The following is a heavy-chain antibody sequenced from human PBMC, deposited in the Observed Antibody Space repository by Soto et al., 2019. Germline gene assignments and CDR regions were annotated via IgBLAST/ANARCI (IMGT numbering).Heavy chain of an antibody. CDR1: GGTSSSYA. Sequence: QVQLVQSGAEVKKPGSSVKVSCKASGGTSSSYAISWVRQAPGQGLEWMGGIIPIFGTANYAQKFQGRVTITADESTSTAYMELSSLRSEDTAVYYCARGDCSSTSCRPYYFDYWGQGTLVTVSS. CDR3: ARGDCSSTSCRPYYFDY. V-gene: IGHV1-69*01. CDR2: IIPIFGTA. J-gene: IGHJ4*02. D-gene: IGHD2-2*01.